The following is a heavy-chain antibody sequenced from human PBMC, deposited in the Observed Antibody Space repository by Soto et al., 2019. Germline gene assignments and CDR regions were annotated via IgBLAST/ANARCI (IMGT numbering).Heavy chain of an antibody. V-gene: IGHV3-30*18. D-gene: IGHD3-10*01. CDR2: ISPDGGNK. Sequence: QVQLVESGGGVVQPGRSLRLSCAASGFTFSSYGMHWVRQAPGKGLEWVAGISPDGGNKYSADSVKGRFTISRDNSKNTLYLQMNSLRAEDTAVYYCAKDQRNYGSGSYIAYFDYWGQGTLVTVSS. CDR1: GFTFSSYG. J-gene: IGHJ4*02. CDR3: AKDQRNYGSGSYIAYFDY.